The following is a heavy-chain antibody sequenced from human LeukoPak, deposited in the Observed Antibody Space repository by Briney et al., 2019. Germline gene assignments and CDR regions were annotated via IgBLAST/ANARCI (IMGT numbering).Heavy chain of an antibody. Sequence: PGGSLRLSCAASGFTFSSYAMSWVRQAPGKGLEWVSAISGSGGSTYYADPVKGRFTISRDNSKNTLYLQMNSLRAEDTAVYYCAKVRARGTMMDRDAFDIWGQGTMVTVSS. J-gene: IGHJ3*02. CDR3: AKVRARGTMMDRDAFDI. CDR1: GFTFSSYA. V-gene: IGHV3-23*01. CDR2: ISGSGGST. D-gene: IGHD3-22*01.